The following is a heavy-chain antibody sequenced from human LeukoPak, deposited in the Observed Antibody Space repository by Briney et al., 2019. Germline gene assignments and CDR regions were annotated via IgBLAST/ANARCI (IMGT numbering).Heavy chain of an antibody. V-gene: IGHV3-23*01. J-gene: IGHJ5*02. D-gene: IGHD6-13*01. Sequence: GGSLRLSCAASGFTFSSYGMSWVRQAPGKGLEWVSAISGSGGSTYYADSVKGRFTISRGNSKSTMYLQMNSLRAEDTAIYHCAKSSGYNSRGWFDPWGQGTLVTVSS. CDR2: ISGSGGST. CDR1: GFTFSSYG. CDR3: AKSSGYNSRGWFDP.